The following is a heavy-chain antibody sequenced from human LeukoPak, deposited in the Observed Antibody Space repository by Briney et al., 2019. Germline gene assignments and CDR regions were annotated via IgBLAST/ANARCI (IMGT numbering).Heavy chain of an antibody. Sequence: GDSLKISCKGSGSSFTSYRIGWVRQMPGKGLEWMGIIFPGDSDTSYSPSFQGQVTISADKSISTAYLQWSSLKASDTAMYYCARLHDYGVNLGSRHAFDIWGQGTMVTVSS. CDR2: IFPGDSDT. J-gene: IGHJ3*02. V-gene: IGHV5-51*01. CDR1: GSSFTSYR. CDR3: ARLHDYGVNLGSRHAFDI. D-gene: IGHD4-17*01.